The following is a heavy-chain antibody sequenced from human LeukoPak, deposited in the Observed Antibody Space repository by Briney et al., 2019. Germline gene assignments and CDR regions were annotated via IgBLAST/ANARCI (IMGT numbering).Heavy chain of an antibody. V-gene: IGHV4-39*07. J-gene: IGHJ5*02. CDR2: IYYSGST. CDR3: ARRGPMIVAESWFDP. Sequence: SETLSLTCTVSGGSISSSSYYWGWIRQPPGKGLEWIGSIYYSGSTYYNPSLKSRVTISVDTSKNQFSLKLSSVTAADTAVYYCARRGPMIVAESWFDPWGQGTLVTVSS. D-gene: IGHD3-22*01. CDR1: GGSISSSSYY.